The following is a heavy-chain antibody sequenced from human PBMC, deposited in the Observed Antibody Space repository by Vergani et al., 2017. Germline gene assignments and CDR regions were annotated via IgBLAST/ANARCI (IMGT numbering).Heavy chain of an antibody. CDR3: ARGGSGYDYNYYYMDV. CDR1: GGSISSGGYY. CDR2: IYYSGST. D-gene: IGHD3-22*01. V-gene: IGHV4-31*03. Sequence: QVQLQESGPGLVKPSQTLSLTCTVSGGSISSGGYYWSWIRQHPGKGLEWIGYIYYSGSTYYNPSLKSRVTISVDTSKNQFSLKLSSVTAADTAVYYCARGGSGYDYNYYYMDVWGKGTTVTVSS. J-gene: IGHJ6*03.